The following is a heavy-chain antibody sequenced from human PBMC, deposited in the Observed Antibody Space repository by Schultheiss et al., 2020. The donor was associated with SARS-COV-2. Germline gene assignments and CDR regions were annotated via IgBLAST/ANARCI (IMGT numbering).Heavy chain of an antibody. CDR2: ISGSGGST. Sequence: GGSLRLSCAASGFTFSSYAMSWVRQAPGKGLEWVSAISGSGGSTYYADSVKGRFTISRDNSKNTLYLQMNSLKTEDTAVYYCARVSRGYYFDYWGQGTLVTVSS. CDR3: ARVSRGYYFDY. J-gene: IGHJ4*02. V-gene: IGHV3-23*01. CDR1: GFTFSSYA. D-gene: IGHD6-19*01.